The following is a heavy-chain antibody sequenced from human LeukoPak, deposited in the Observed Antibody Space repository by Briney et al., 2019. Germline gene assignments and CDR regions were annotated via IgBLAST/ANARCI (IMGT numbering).Heavy chain of an antibody. D-gene: IGHD5-18*01. Sequence: KSSETLSLTCAVYGGSFSGYYWSWIRQPPGKGLEWIGEINHSGSTNYNPSLKSRVTISVDTSKNQFSLKLSSVTAADTAVYYCARRYIVFDYWGQGTLVTVSS. CDR3: ARRYIVFDY. J-gene: IGHJ4*02. V-gene: IGHV4-34*01. CDR1: GGSFSGYY. CDR2: INHSGST.